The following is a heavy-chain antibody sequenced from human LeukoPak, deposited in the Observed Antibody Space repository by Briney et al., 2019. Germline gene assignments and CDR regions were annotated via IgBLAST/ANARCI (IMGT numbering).Heavy chain of an antibody. J-gene: IGHJ4*02. CDR1: GFTFSDYY. CDR3: ATSDGLGGWFDPFDY. V-gene: IGHV3-11*01. Sequence: GGSLRLSCAASGFTFSDYYMSWIRQAPGKGLEWVSYISSSGSTIYYADSVKGRFTISRDNAKNSLYLQMNSLRAEDTAVCYCATSDGLGGWFDPFDYWGQGTLVTVSS. D-gene: IGHD6-19*01. CDR2: ISSSGSTI.